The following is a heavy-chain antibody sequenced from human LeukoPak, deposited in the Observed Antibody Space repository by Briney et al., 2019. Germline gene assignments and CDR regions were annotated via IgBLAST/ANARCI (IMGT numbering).Heavy chain of an antibody. D-gene: IGHD5-18*01. Sequence: SETLSLTCAVYGGSFSGYYWSWIRQSSGKGLEWIGEINHSGSTYYNPSLKSRVTISVDTSKNQFSLKLSSVTAADTAVYYCAREMDTAMASDAFDIWGQGTMVTVSS. V-gene: IGHV4-34*01. CDR1: GGSFSGYY. J-gene: IGHJ3*02. CDR3: AREMDTAMASDAFDI. CDR2: INHSGST.